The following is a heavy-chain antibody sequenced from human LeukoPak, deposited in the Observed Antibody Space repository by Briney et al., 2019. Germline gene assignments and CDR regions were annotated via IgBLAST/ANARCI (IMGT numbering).Heavy chain of an antibody. J-gene: IGHJ4*02. D-gene: IGHD3-22*01. V-gene: IGHV4-30-2*01. CDR3: ARTRYYYDSSGPSGGYFDY. CDR1: GGSFSSGGYY. Sequence: PSETLSLTCTVSGGSFSSGGYYWSWIRQPPGKGLEWIGYIYHSGSTYYNPSLKSRVTISVDRSKNQFSLKLSSVTAADTAVYYCARTRYYYDSSGPSGGYFDYWGQGTLVTVSS. CDR2: IYHSGST.